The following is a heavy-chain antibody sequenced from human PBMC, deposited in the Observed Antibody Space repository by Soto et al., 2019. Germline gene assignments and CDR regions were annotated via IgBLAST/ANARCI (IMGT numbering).Heavy chain of an antibody. CDR1: GGSISSSSYY. Sequence: PAETLSLTCTVSGGSISSSSYYWGWIRQPPGKGLEWIGSIYYSGSTYYNPSLKSRVTISVDTSKNQFSLKLSSVTAADTAVYYCARRGIMVRGVHWFDPWGQGTLVTVSS. V-gene: IGHV4-39*01. CDR3: ARRGIMVRGVHWFDP. CDR2: IYYSGST. J-gene: IGHJ5*02. D-gene: IGHD3-10*01.